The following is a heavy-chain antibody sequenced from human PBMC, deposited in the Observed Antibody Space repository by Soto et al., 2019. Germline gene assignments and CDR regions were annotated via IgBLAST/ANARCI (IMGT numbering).Heavy chain of an antibody. CDR2: ISAYNGNT. Sequence: QVQLVQSGAEVKKPGASVKVSCKASGYTFTSYGISWVRQAPGQGLEWMGWISAYNGNTNYAQKLQGRVTMTTDTSTRTDYVELRSLRADVTAVYYCARDADVSGGGTGGGSDSFDIWGQGTMVTVSS. D-gene: IGHD6-19*01. V-gene: IGHV1-18*01. J-gene: IGHJ3*02. CDR1: GYTFTSYG. CDR3: ARDADVSGGGTGGGSDSFDI.